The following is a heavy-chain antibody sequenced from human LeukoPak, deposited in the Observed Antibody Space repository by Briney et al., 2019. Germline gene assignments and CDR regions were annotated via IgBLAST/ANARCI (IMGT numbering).Heavy chain of an antibody. D-gene: IGHD2-15*01. CDR2: IYYSGST. J-gene: IGHJ2*01. CDR1: GVSISSGDYY. CDR3: ARDPYCSGGSYYWRAYWYFDL. Sequence: SETLSLTCTVSGVSISSGDYYWSGLRQPPGKGLEWIGYIYYSGSTYYNPSLKSRVTISVDTSKNQFSLKLSSVTAADTAVYYCARDPYCSGGSYYWRAYWYFDLWGRGTLVTASS. V-gene: IGHV4-30-4*01.